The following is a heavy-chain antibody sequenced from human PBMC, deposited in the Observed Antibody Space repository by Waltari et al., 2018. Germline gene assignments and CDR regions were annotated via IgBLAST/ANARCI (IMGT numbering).Heavy chain of an antibody. CDR2: IYTSGST. CDR3: ARDLVNVVVPAAPYYYGMDV. V-gene: IGHV4-4*07. D-gene: IGHD2-2*01. CDR1: GGSISSYY. J-gene: IGHJ6*02. Sequence: QVQLQESGPGLVKPSETLSLTCTVSGGSISSYYWSWIRQPAGKGLEWIGRIYTSGSTNYNPSLKSRVTMSVDTSKNQFSLKLSSVTAADTAVYYCARDLVNVVVPAAPYYYGMDVWGQGTTVTVSS.